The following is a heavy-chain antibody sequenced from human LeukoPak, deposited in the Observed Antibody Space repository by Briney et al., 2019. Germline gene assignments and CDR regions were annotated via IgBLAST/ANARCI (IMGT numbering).Heavy chain of an antibody. Sequence: SETLSLTCIVSGGSMNDYYWSWIRQPPGKGLEWIAYIHYTGITNYNPFLKSRVTISLDTSKNQCSLKLNSVAAADTAFYYCARILEGSGAAFDIWGQGTMVTVSS. CDR2: IHYTGIT. CDR3: ARILEGSGAAFDI. J-gene: IGHJ3*02. CDR1: GGSMNDYY. V-gene: IGHV4-59*01. D-gene: IGHD1-26*01.